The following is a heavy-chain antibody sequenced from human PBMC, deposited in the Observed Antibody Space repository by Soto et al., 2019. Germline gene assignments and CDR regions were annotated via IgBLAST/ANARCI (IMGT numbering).Heavy chain of an antibody. V-gene: IGHV4-31*03. CDR3: ARGVGYCSSTSCYTAYYGMDV. Sequence: SETLSLTCTVSGGSISSGGYYWSWIRQHPWKGLEWIGYIYYSGSTYYNPSLKSRVTISVDTSKNQFSLKLSSVTAADTAVYYCARGVGYCSSTSCYTAYYGMDVWGQGXTVTVYS. J-gene: IGHJ6*02. D-gene: IGHD2-2*02. CDR2: IYYSGST. CDR1: GGSISSGGYY.